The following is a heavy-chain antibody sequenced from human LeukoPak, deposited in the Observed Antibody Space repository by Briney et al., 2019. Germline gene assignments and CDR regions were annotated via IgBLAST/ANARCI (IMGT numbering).Heavy chain of an antibody. D-gene: IGHD1-14*01. CDR3: ASAAVSSHDAFDI. J-gene: IGHJ3*02. CDR2: IYSGGST. Sequence: GGSLRLSCAASGFTVSSNYMSWVRQAPGKGLEWVSVIYSGGSTYYADSVKGRFTISRDNSKNTLYLQMNSLRAEDTAVYYCASAAVSSHDAFDIWGQGPMVTVSS. V-gene: IGHV3-66*01. CDR1: GFTVSSNY.